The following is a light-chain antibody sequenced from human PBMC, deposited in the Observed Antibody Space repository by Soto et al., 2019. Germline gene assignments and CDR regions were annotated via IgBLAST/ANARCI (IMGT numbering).Light chain of an antibody. J-gene: IGLJ2*01. CDR1: SSDVGSYNL. CDR2: EDT. CDR3: SSYTTTSDVV. Sequence: QSVLTQPASVSGSPGQSITISCTGTSSDVGSYNLVSWYQQHPDKAPKVMIYEDTKRPSGVSNRFSGSKSGNTASLSISGLQAEDEADYYCSSYTTTSDVVFGGGTKVTVL. V-gene: IGLV2-14*02.